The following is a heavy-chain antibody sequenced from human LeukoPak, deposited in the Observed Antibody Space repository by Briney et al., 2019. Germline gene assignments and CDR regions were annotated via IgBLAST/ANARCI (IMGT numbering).Heavy chain of an antibody. Sequence: SVKVSCKASGGTFSSHAISWVRQAPGQGLEWVGGIIPIFGTTNYAQKFQGRVTITTDESTSTGYMELRSLRSEDTAVYYCATDFNVDTATDYWGQGTLVTVSS. D-gene: IGHD5-18*01. CDR3: ATDFNVDTATDY. V-gene: IGHV1-69*05. CDR2: IIPIFGTT. CDR1: GGTFSSHA. J-gene: IGHJ4*02.